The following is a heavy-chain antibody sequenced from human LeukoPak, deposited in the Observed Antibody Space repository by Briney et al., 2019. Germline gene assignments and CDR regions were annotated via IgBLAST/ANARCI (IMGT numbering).Heavy chain of an antibody. Sequence: GSGPTLVNPTQTLTLTCTLSGFSLRTRGVGVGWIRQPPGKALEWLALIYWDDDKRYTPSLKSRLTITKDTSKNQVVLTMTNMDPVDTATYYCAAGVTTHCFDYWGQGTLVTVSS. CDR3: AAGVTTHCFDY. J-gene: IGHJ4*02. D-gene: IGHD4-17*01. CDR1: GFSLRTRGVG. V-gene: IGHV2-5*02. CDR2: IYWDDDK.